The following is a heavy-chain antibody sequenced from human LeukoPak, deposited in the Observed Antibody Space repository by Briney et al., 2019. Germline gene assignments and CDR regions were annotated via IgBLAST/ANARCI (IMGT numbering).Heavy chain of an antibody. CDR3: AKRSILSRAFDI. CDR2: INHSGST. J-gene: IGHJ3*02. Sequence: SETLSLTCAVYGGSFSGYYWSWIRQPPGKGLEWIGEINHSGSTNYNPSLKSRVTISVDTSKNQFSLKLSSVTAADTAVYYCAKRSILSRAFDIWGQGTMVAVSS. V-gene: IGHV4-34*01. CDR1: GGSFSGYY. D-gene: IGHD2-15*01.